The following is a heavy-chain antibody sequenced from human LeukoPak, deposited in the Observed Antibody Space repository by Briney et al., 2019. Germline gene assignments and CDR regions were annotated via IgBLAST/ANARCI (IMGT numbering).Heavy chain of an antibody. J-gene: IGHJ4*02. V-gene: IGHV3-30*18. CDR2: ISYDGSNK. CDR3: AKDPDY. Sequence: GGSLRLSCVASGFTFSSYGMHWVRQAPGKGLEWVAVISYDGSNKYYADSVKGRFTISRDNSKNTLYLQMNSLRAEDTAVYYCAKDPDYWGQGTLATVSS. CDR1: GFTFSSYG.